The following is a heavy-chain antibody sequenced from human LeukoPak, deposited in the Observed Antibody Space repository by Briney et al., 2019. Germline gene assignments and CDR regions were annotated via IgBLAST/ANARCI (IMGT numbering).Heavy chain of an antibody. CDR1: GYTFTSYD. CDR3: ARGITYYYDSSGFRDY. V-gene: IGHV1-8*01. CDR2: MDPNSGNT. J-gene: IGHJ4*02. Sequence: ASVKVSCKASGYTFTSYDINWVRQATGQGLEWMGWMDPNSGNTGYAQKFQGRVTMTRNTSISTAYMELSSLRSEDTAVYYCARGITYYYDSSGFRDYWGPGTLATVYS. D-gene: IGHD3-22*01.